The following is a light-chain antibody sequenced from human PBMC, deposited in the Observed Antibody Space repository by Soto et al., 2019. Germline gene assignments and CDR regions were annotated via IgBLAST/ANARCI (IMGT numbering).Light chain of an antibody. CDR1: QSILYSTNNNNY. CDR3: HQYYSSPFT. V-gene: IGKV4-1*01. Sequence: DIVMTQSPDSLAVSLGERATINCKSSQSILYSTNNNNYLAWYQQRPGQPPRLLIHWASTRESGVPDRFSGSGSGTDFTLTISSLQAEDVAVYYCHQYYSSPFTFGPGTKVDIK. J-gene: IGKJ3*01. CDR2: WAS.